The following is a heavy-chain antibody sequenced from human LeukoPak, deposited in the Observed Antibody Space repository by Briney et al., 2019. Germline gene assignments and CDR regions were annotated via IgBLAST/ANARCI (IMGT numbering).Heavy chain of an antibody. D-gene: IGHD6-13*01. V-gene: IGHV4-61*08. J-gene: IGHJ4*02. CDR1: GGSVSSGDYY. CDR3: ARLKGAAGTDY. Sequence: SQTLSLTCTVSGGSVSSGDYYWSWIRQPPGKGLEWIGYIYYSGSTNYNPSLKSRVTISVDTSKNQFSLKLSSVTAADTAVYYCARLKGAAGTDYWGQGTLVTVSS. CDR2: IYYSGST.